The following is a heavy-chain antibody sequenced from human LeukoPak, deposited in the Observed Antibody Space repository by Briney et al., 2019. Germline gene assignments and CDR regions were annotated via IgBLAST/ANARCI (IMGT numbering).Heavy chain of an antibody. V-gene: IGHV4-4*02. CDR1: GGSISSSNW. CDR2: IYHSGST. CDR3: ARDPYLTGKFDY. Sequence: SETLSLTCAVSGGSISSSNWWSWVRQPPGKGLEWIGEIYHSGSTNYNPSLKSRVTISVDTSKNQFSLKLSSVTAADTAVYYCARDPYLTGKFDYWGQGTLVTVSS. D-gene: IGHD1-1*01. J-gene: IGHJ4*02.